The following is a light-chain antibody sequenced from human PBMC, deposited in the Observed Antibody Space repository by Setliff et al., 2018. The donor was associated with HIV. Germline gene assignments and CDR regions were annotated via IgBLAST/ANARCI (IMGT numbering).Light chain of an antibody. Sequence: QSALTQPRSVSGSPGQSVTISCTGTTSDVGGYNFVSWYQHHPGKAPKLMIYDVIKRPSGVPDRFSGSKSCNTASLTISGLQAEDEADYYCCSYAGSHTFVFGTGTKVTVL. CDR2: DVI. J-gene: IGLJ1*01. V-gene: IGLV2-11*01. CDR3: CSYAGSHTFV. CDR1: TSDVGGYNF.